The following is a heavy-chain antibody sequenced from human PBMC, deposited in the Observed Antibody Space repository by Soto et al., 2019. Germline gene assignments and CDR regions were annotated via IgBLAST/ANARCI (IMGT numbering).Heavy chain of an antibody. CDR1: GYTLTELP. CDR3: ATSFSDYDILTGYNWIDP. D-gene: IGHD3-9*01. Sequence: ASVKVSFKVSGYTLTELPMHWVRQAPGKGLEWMGGFDPEDGETIYAQKFQGRVTMTEDTSTDTAYMELSSLRSEDTAVYYCATSFSDYDILTGYNWIDPWGQGTLVTVSS. V-gene: IGHV1-24*01. J-gene: IGHJ5*02. CDR2: FDPEDGET.